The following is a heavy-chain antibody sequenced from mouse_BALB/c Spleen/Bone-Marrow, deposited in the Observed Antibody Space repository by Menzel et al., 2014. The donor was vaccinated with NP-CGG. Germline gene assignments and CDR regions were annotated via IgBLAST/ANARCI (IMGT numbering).Heavy chain of an antibody. V-gene: IGHV1-55*01. D-gene: IGHD3-1*01. CDR1: GYNFTSYW. J-gene: IGHJ3*01. CDR3: ARFSQPGLLAY. CDR2: IYPGSGST. Sequence: VKLQESGAELVKPGTSVKLSCKASGYNFTSYWINWVKLRPGQGLEWIGDIYPGSGSTNYNEKFKSKATLTVDTSSSTAYMQLSSLASEDSALYYCARFSQPGLLAYWGQGTLVTVSA.